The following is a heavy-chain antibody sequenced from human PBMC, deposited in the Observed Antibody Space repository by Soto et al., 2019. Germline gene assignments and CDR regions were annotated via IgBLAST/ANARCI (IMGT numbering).Heavy chain of an antibody. J-gene: IGHJ6*02. D-gene: IGHD3-10*01. V-gene: IGHV5-51*01. Sequence: PGESLKISCKHSGFNFPTFWIAWVRQMPGKGLEWMGTIYPDDSDTRYSPSFQGQVTISAYMELSSLRSEDTAIYYCARREQLWNITVRGARSYGVDVWGQGTTVTVSS. CDR1: GFNFPTFW. CDR3: ARREQLWNITVRGARSYGVDV. CDR2: IYPDDSDT.